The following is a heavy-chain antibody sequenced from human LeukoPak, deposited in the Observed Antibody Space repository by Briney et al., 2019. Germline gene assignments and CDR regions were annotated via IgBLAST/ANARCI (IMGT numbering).Heavy chain of an antibody. CDR3: ARVEIESFDY. Sequence: SETLSLTCAVYGGSFSRYYWSWIRQPPGKGLEWIGEINHSGSTNYNPSLKSRVTISVDTSKNQFSLKLSSVTAADTAVYYCARVEIESFDYWGQGTLVTVSS. CDR1: GGSFSRYY. D-gene: IGHD5-24*01. V-gene: IGHV4-34*01. CDR2: INHSGST. J-gene: IGHJ4*02.